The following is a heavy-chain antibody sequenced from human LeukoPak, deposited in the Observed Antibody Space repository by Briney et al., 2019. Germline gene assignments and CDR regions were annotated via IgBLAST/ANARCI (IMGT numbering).Heavy chain of an antibody. CDR2: TSGSGGST. Sequence: GGSLRLSCAAFGFTFSSYAMSWVRQAPGKGLEWVSGTSGSGGSTYYADSVKGRFTIYRDHPKNKLYLQMNSLRAEDTAVYYCAKDPYGETTYYFDYWGQGTLVTVSS. CDR1: GFTFSSYA. J-gene: IGHJ4*02. V-gene: IGHV3-23*01. CDR3: AKDPYGETTYYFDY. D-gene: IGHD4/OR15-4a*01.